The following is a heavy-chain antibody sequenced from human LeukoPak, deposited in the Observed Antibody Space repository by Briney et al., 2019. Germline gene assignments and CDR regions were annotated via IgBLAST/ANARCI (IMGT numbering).Heavy chain of an antibody. J-gene: IGHJ4*02. CDR2: ISSSSYI. CDR3: ARALLVAYDFFDY. CDR1: GFTFSSYS. D-gene: IGHD3-3*01. Sequence: GGSLRLSCAASGFTFSSYSMNWVRQAPGKGLEWVSSISSSSYIYYADSVKGRFTISRDNAKNSLYLQMNSLRAEDTAVYYCARALLVAYDFFDYWGQGTLVSVSS. V-gene: IGHV3-21*01.